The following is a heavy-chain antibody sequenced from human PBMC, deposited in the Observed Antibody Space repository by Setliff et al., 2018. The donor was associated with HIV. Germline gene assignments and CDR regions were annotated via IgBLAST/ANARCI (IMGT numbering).Heavy chain of an antibody. D-gene: IGHD6-19*01. CDR2: INPNSGGT. CDR1: GYTFTGYY. J-gene: IGHJ4*02. V-gene: IGHV1-2*06. CDR3: ARGVSQAYTYGSGAYYYFDF. Sequence: GASVKVSCKASGYTFTGYYMHWVRQAPGQGLEWMGRINPNSGGTNYAQKFQGRVTMTRDTSISTAYMELSRLRSDDTAVYYCARGVSQAYTYGSGAYYYFDFWGLGTLVTVSS.